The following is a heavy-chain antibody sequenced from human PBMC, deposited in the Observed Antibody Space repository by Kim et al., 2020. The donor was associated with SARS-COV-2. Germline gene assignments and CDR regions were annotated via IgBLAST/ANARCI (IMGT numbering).Heavy chain of an antibody. V-gene: IGHV1-18*01. CDR3: ARDKPLLNYYDSSLWAFDI. Sequence: ASVKVSCKASGYTFTSYGISWVRQAPGQGLEWMGWISAYNGNTNYAQKLQGRVTMTTDTSTSTAYMELRSLRSDDTAVYYCARDKPLLNYYDSSLWAFDIWGQGTMVTVSS. J-gene: IGHJ3*02. CDR2: ISAYNGNT. D-gene: IGHD3-22*01. CDR1: GYTFTSYG.